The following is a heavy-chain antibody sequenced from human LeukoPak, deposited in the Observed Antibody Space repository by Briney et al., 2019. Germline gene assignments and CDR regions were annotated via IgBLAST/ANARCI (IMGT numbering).Heavy chain of an antibody. Sequence: ASVKVSCKVSGYTLTELFMHWVRQAPGKGLEWMGGFDPEDGETIYAQKFQGRVTMTEDTSTDTAYMELSSLRSEDTAVYYCATGHYSSGWNNWFDPWGQGTLVTVSS. J-gene: IGHJ5*02. V-gene: IGHV1-24*01. CDR3: ATGHYSSGWNNWFDP. CDR2: FDPEDGET. D-gene: IGHD6-19*01. CDR1: GYTLTELF.